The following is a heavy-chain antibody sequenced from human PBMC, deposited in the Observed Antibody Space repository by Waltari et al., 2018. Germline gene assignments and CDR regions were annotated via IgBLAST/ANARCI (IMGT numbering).Heavy chain of an antibody. J-gene: IGHJ5*02. D-gene: IGHD4-4*01. CDR3: ARAYSGKKNPKES. CDR1: GFTFSSHW. V-gene: IGHV3-74*03. CDR2: INTDGSDT. Sequence: EVQLVESGGGLVQPGGSLRLSCAASGFTFSSHWMHWVRQAPGKGLVLVSRINTDGSDTASADSVRGRFTISRDNAKNTLFLQMNSLRVEDTAVYYCARAYSGKKNPKESWGQGTLVTVSS.